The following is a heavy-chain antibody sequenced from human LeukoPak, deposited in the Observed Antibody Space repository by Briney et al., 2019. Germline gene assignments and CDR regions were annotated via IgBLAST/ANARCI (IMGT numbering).Heavy chain of an antibody. J-gene: IGHJ6*02. D-gene: IGHD2-15*01. CDR1: GGSISSFH. Sequence: SETLSLTCTVSGGSISSFHWSWIRQPPGRGLEWIGFNHNTGSTNYNPSLNSRVTISVDTSKNQFSLKLSSETAADTAVYYCARHVHCSGGSCYRYGMDGWGQGTTVTVSS. CDR3: ARHVHCSGGSCYRYGMDG. V-gene: IGHV4-59*08. CDR2: NHNTGST.